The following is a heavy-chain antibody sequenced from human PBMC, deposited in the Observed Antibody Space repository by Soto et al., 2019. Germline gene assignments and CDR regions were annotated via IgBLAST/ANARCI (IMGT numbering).Heavy chain of an antibody. CDR1: GGSISSYY. J-gene: IGHJ6*02. CDR2: IYYSGST. V-gene: IGHV4-59*01. Sequence: SETLSLTCTVSGGSISSYYWSWIRQPPGKGLEWIGYIYYSGSTNYNPSLKSRVTISVDTSKNQFSLKLSSVTAADTAVYYCARLDFWSGYYSDYYYGMDVWGQGTTVTAP. D-gene: IGHD3-3*01. CDR3: ARLDFWSGYYSDYYYGMDV.